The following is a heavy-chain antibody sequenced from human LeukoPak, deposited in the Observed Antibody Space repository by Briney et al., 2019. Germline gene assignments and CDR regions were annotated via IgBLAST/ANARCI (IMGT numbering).Heavy chain of an antibody. V-gene: IGHV3-73*01. D-gene: IGHD5-24*01. Sequence: GGSLRLSCAASGFDFSNSSIHWVRQAAGKGLEWVGRIRSKSHSYATAYAASVKGRFTISRDDSENTAFLQMNRLKTEDKAVYYCTPLPVEMTSGNWFDPWGQGTLVTVSS. CDR1: GFDFSNSS. CDR2: IRSKSHSYAT. CDR3: TPLPVEMTSGNWFDP. J-gene: IGHJ5*02.